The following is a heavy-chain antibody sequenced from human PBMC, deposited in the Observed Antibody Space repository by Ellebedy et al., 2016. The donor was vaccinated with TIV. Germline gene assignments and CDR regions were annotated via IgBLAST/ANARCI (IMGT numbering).Heavy chain of an antibody. Sequence: MPSETLSLTCTVSGGSISSSYFFWGWLRQPPGQGLEWVANMYYSGTTFYNPALKSQLTISMDTSKNQFSLNLSSVTAADTAVYYCARVLRAGRDGDIFDAWGQGTLVTVSS. CDR1: GGSISSSYFF. CDR3: ARVLRAGRDGDIFDA. D-gene: IGHD1-1*01. J-gene: IGHJ4*02. V-gene: IGHV4-39*07. CDR2: MYYSGTT.